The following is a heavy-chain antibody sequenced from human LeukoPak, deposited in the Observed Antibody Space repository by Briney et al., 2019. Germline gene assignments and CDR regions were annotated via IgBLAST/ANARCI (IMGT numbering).Heavy chain of an antibody. CDR2: ISGSGGST. Sequence: PGGSLXLSCAASGFTFSSYAMSWVRQAPGKGLEWVSGISGSGGSTYYADSVKGRFTISRDNSKTTLYLQMNSLRADDTAVYYCAKGGPTGSNYFDFWGQGTLVTVSS. V-gene: IGHV3-23*01. J-gene: IGHJ4*02. CDR3: AKGGPTGSNYFDF. D-gene: IGHD1-26*01. CDR1: GFTFSSYA.